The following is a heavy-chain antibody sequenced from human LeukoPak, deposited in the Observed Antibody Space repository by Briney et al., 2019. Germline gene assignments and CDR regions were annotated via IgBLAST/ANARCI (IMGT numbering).Heavy chain of an antibody. CDR2: ISGSSTYT. J-gene: IGHJ4*02. CDR1: GFTFSDYY. D-gene: IGHD6-19*01. CDR3: ARAGGGSVSYFAY. V-gene: IGHV3-11*05. Sequence: GGSLRLSCASPGFTFSDYYMTWIRQAPGKGLEWVSYISGSSTYTKYVDSVKGRFTISRDNAKNSLFLQMNSLRAEDTAVYYCARAGGGSVSYFAYWGQGALVTVSS.